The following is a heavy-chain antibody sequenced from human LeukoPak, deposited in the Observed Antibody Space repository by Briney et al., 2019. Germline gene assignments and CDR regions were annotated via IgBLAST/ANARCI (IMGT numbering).Heavy chain of an antibody. CDR1: GGSISSYY. D-gene: IGHD3-10*01. V-gene: IGHV4-59*01. CDR3: ARDYYGSGDFDY. J-gene: IGHJ4*02. Sequence: SETLSLTCTVSGGSISSYYWSWIRQPPGKGLEWIGYIYYSGSTNYNPSLKSRVTISVDTSKNQFSLKLSSVTAADTAAYYCARDYYGSGDFDYWGQGTLVTVSS. CDR2: IYYSGST.